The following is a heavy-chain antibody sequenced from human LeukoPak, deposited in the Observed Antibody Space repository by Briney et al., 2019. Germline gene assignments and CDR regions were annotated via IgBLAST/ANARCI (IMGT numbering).Heavy chain of an antibody. J-gene: IGHJ4*02. D-gene: IGHD1-26*01. V-gene: IGHV1-69*13. CDR1: GGTFSSYA. CDR2: IIPIFGTA. CDR3: ASGGSYAY. Sequence: RWASVKVSCKASGGTFSSYAISWVRQAPGQGLEWMGGIIPIFGTANYAQKFQGRVTITADESTSTAYMELSSLRAEDTAVYYCASGGSYAYWGQGTLVTVSS.